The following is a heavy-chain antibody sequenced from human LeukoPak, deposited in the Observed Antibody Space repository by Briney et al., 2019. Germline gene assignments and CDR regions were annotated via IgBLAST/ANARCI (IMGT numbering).Heavy chain of an antibody. D-gene: IGHD1-26*01. V-gene: IGHV3-30-3*01. J-gene: IGHJ5*02. CDR3: ASTNYRGGSTGYNWFDP. CDR2: ISYDGSSE. CDR1: GFTFSNYA. Sequence: PGGSLRLSCAASGFTFSNYAMHWVRQAPGKGLEWVAVISYDGSSESNPDSVKGRFTISRDNSKNMLYLQMNSLRGEDTAVYYCASTNYRGGSTGYNWFDPWGQGTLVTVSS.